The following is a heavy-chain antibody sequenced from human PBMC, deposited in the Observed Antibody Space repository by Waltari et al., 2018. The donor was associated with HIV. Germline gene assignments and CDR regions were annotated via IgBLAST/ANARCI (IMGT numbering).Heavy chain of an antibody. CDR1: GFTFSSYA. CDR3: ARDGGNQQLITGVFDY. CDR2: ISYDESKK. J-gene: IGHJ4*02. Sequence: QVQLVESGGGVVQPGRSLRLPCAASGFTFSSYAMNWVRQAPSKGLEWVAVISYDESKKYYADAVKARFTISRDNSKNTLYLQMNSLRAEDTAVYYCARDGGNQQLITGVFDYWGQGTLVTVSS. D-gene: IGHD6-13*01. V-gene: IGHV3-30-3*01.